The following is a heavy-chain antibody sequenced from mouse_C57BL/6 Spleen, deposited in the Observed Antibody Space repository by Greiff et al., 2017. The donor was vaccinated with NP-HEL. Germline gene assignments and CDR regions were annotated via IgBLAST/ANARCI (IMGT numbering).Heavy chain of an antibody. CDR3: AREGPYYSLDY. Sequence: VHVKQSGPELVKPGASVKISCKASGYTFTDYYMNWVKQSHGKSLEWIGDINPNNGGTSYNQKFKGKATLTVDKSSSTAYMELRSLTSEDSAVYYCAREGPYYSLDYWGQGTTLTVSS. J-gene: IGHJ2*01. CDR1: GYTFTDYY. CDR2: INPNNGGT. V-gene: IGHV1-26*01. D-gene: IGHD2-12*01.